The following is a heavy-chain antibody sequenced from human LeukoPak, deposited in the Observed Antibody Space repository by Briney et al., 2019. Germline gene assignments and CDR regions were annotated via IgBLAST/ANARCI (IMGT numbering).Heavy chain of an antibody. Sequence: GGSLRLSCAASGFTFSSYGMHWVRQAPGKGLEWVAFIRYDGSNKYYADSVKGRFTISRDNAKNSVDLQMNSLRAEDTAVYYCAREGVTGTTSWFDPWGQGTLVTVSS. CDR2: IRYDGSNK. J-gene: IGHJ5*02. CDR1: GFTFSSYG. CDR3: AREGVTGTTSWFDP. V-gene: IGHV3-30*02. D-gene: IGHD1-20*01.